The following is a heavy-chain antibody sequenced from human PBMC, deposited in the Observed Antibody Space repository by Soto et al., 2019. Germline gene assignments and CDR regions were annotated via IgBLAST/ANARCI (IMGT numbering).Heavy chain of an antibody. V-gene: IGHV4-34*01. D-gene: IGHD1-26*01. J-gene: IGHJ3*02. Sequence: SETLSLTCAVYGGSFSGYYWSWIRQPPGKGLEWIGEINHSGSTNYNPSLKSRVTISVDTSKNQFSLKLSSVTAADTAVHYCARGEDSSGGGSYYSRAFDIWGQGTMVTVSS. CDR3: ARGEDSSGGGSYYSRAFDI. CDR2: INHSGST. CDR1: GGSFSGYY.